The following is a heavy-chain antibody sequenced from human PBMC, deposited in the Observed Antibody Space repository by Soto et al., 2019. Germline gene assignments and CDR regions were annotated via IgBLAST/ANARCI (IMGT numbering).Heavy chain of an antibody. CDR3: ARAQGGFDY. D-gene: IGHD3-16*01. V-gene: IGHV3-48*03. Sequence: EVQLVESGGGLVQPGGSLRLSCAASGFTFSNYEMNWVRQAPGKGLEWVSYISSSASTKYYADSVKGRFTISRDNAKNSLSLQMNSLRVEDTAVYYCARAQGGFDYWGQGTLVTVSS. J-gene: IGHJ4*02. CDR1: GFTFSNYE. CDR2: ISSSASTK.